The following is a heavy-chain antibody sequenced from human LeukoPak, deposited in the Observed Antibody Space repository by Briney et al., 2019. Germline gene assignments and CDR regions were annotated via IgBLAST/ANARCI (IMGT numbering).Heavy chain of an antibody. Sequence: ASVKVSCKASGYTFTGYYMHWVRQAPGQGLEWMGWINPNSGGTNFAQKFLGRVTITRDTSISTAYMELSSLRSDDTAAYYCARDYYGDYRTGRVRPYYFDYWGQGTLVTVSS. CDR2: INPNSGGT. J-gene: IGHJ4*02. CDR3: ARDYYGDYRTGRVRPYYFDY. CDR1: GYTFTGYY. V-gene: IGHV1-2*02. D-gene: IGHD4-17*01.